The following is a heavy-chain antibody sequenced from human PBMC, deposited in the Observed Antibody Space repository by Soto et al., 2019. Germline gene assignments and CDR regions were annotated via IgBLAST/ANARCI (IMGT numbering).Heavy chain of an antibody. Sequence: QLQLQESGPGLVKPSETLSLTCTVSGGSISSSSYYWGWIRQPPGKGLEWIGNIYYSGSTYYNPSLKSRVTISVDTSRNQFSLKLSSVTAADTAVYYCARHAVDIVLVPAAMRGGYSYGSSDYWGQGTLVTVSS. CDR2: IYYSGST. CDR1: GGSISSSSYY. V-gene: IGHV4-39*01. CDR3: ARHAVDIVLVPAAMRGGYSYGSSDY. J-gene: IGHJ4*02. D-gene: IGHD2-2*01.